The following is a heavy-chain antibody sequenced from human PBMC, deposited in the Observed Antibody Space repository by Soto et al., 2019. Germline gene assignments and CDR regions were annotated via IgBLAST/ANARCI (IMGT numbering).Heavy chain of an antibody. V-gene: IGHV1-2*02. CDR3: ARVGPTGWFDP. J-gene: IGHJ5*02. CDR2: INTKTGGT. Sequence: QVHLVQSGAEVKKPGASVKVSCKASGYSFTDYYMHWVRQAPGQGLEWMGWINTKTGGTNYAQRVQGRVTMTGDTSINTAYMELSRXRSDDTAVYYCARVGPTGWFDPWGQGTVVTVSS. CDR1: GYSFTDYY.